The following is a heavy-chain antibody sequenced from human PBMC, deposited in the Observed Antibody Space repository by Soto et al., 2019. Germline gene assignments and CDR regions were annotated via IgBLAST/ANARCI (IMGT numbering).Heavy chain of an antibody. J-gene: IGHJ4*02. CDR1: GYTFTSYD. D-gene: IGHD3-22*01. Sequence: QVQLVQSGAEVKKPGASVKVSCKASGYTFTSYDSNWVRQATGQGLQRMGWMNPNSGNTAYAQKFQGRVTMTRNTSISTAYMELSSLRSEDTAVYYCAREKSSGYYYDYWGQGTLVTVSS. V-gene: IGHV1-8*01. CDR3: AREKSSGYYYDY. CDR2: MNPNSGNT.